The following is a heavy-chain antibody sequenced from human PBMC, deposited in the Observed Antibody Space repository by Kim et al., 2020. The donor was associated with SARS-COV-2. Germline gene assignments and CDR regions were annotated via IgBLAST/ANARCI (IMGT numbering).Heavy chain of an antibody. CDR1: GGSFSGYY. CDR3: ARFRTSGWYWFDP. CDR2: INHSGST. D-gene: IGHD6-19*01. V-gene: IGHV4-34*01. J-gene: IGHJ5*02. Sequence: SETLSLTCAVYGGSFSGYYWSWIRQPPGKGLEWIGEINHSGSTNYNPSLKSRVTISVDTSKNQFSLKLSSVTAADTAVYYCARFRTSGWYWFDPWGQGTL.